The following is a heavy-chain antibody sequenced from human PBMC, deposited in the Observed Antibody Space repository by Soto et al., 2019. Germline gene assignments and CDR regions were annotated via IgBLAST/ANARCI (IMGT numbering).Heavy chain of an antibody. CDR2: IYYSGST. CDR3: ARGLISGYYLYDAFDI. D-gene: IGHD3-22*01. J-gene: IGHJ3*02. CDR1: GGSISSGGYN. Sequence: SETLSLTCTVSGGSISSGGYNWSWIRQHPGKGLEWIGYIYYSGSTYYNPSLKSRVTISVDTSKNQFSLKLSSVTAADTAVYYCARGLISGYYLYDAFDIWGQGTMVT. V-gene: IGHV4-31*03.